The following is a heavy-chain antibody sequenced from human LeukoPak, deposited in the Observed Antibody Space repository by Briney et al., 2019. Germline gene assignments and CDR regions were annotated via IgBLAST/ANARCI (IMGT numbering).Heavy chain of an antibody. CDR1: GGSISSGGYY. CDR2: IYYSGST. V-gene: IGHV4-31*03. D-gene: IGHD3-22*01. Sequence: SQTLSLTCTVSGGSISSGGYYWGWIRQHPGKGLEWIVYIYYSGSTYYNPSLKSRVTISVDTSKNQFSLKLSSVTAADTAVYYCARESRDYYYDSSGNFDYWGQGTLVTVSS. J-gene: IGHJ4*02. CDR3: ARESRDYYYDSSGNFDY.